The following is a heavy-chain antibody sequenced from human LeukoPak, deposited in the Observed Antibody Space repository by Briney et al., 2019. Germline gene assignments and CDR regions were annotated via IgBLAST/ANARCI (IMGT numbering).Heavy chain of an antibody. D-gene: IGHD3-22*01. CDR1: GGSFSGYY. V-gene: IGHV4-34*01. CDR2: INHSGST. J-gene: IGHJ4*02. Sequence: PSETLSLTCAVYGGSFSGYYWSWIRQPPGKGLEWIGEINHSGSTNCNPSLKSRVTISVDTSKNQFSLKLSSVTAADTAVYYCARGRDYYDSSALSYWGQGTLVTVSS. CDR3: ARGRDYYDSSALSY.